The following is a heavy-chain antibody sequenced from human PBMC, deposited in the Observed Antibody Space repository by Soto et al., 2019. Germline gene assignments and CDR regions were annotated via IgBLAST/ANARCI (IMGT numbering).Heavy chain of an antibody. D-gene: IGHD3-10*01. CDR2: ISYDGSNK. CDR1: GFTFSSYA. V-gene: IGHV3-30-3*01. J-gene: IGHJ6*02. CDR3: ARDLITMVRGYGMDV. Sequence: HPGGSLRLSCAASGFTFSSYAMHWVRQAPGKGLEWVAVISYDGSNKYYADSVKGRFTISRDNSKNTLYLQMNSLRAEDTAVYYCARDLITMVRGYGMDVWGQGTTVTVSS.